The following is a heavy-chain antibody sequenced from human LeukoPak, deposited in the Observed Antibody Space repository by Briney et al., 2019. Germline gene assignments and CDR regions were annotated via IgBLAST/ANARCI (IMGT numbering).Heavy chain of an antibody. CDR1: GYTFTSYG. J-gene: IGHJ4*02. V-gene: IGHV1-69*04. CDR3: ARDDSGSYGDY. CDR2: IIPILGIA. D-gene: IGHD1-26*01. Sequence: SVKVSCKASGYTFTSYGISWVRQAPGQGLEWMGRIIPILGIANYAQKFQGRVTITADKSTSTAYMELSSLRSEDTAVYYCARDDSGSYGDYWGQGTLVTVSS.